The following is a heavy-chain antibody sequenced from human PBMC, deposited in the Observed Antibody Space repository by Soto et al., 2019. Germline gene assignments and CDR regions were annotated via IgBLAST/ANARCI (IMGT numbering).Heavy chain of an antibody. CDR1: GFTFSSYA. D-gene: IGHD2-15*01. J-gene: IGHJ6*03. CDR3: AKGRGCSGGSCYSVRYYYYYMDV. Sequence: GGSLRLSCAASGFTFSSYAMSWVRQAPGKGLEWVSAISGSGGSTYYADSVKGRFTISRDNSKNTLFLQMXSLRAGDTAVYYCAKGRGCSGGSCYSVRYYYYYMDVWGKGTTVTVSS. CDR2: ISGSGGST. V-gene: IGHV3-23*01.